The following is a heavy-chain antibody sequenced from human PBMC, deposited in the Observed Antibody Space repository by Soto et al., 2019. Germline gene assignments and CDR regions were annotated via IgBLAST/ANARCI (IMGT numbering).Heavy chain of an antibody. Sequence: ASVKVSCKASGYTFTGYYMHWVRQAPGQGLEWMGWINPNSGGTNYAQKFQGRVNMTRDTSISTAYMELSRLRSDDTAVYYCAKNRLRFLEWLYAFDIWGQGTMVTVSS. J-gene: IGHJ3*02. CDR3: AKNRLRFLEWLYAFDI. D-gene: IGHD3-3*01. V-gene: IGHV1-2*02. CDR1: GYTFTGYY. CDR2: INPNSGGT.